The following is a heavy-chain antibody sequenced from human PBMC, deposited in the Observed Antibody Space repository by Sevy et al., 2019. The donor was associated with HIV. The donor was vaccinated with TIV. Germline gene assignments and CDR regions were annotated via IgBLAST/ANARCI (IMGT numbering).Heavy chain of an antibody. Sequence: GGSLRLSCAASGFSFDRYGMHWVRQAPGKGLEWVAVILYDGINKDYGDSVRGRFAISRDNSKNMQYLQMNSLRVDDTAVYYCATGRDYGSGSYDYWGPGTLVTVSS. D-gene: IGHD3-10*01. CDR3: ATGRDYGSGSYDY. V-gene: IGHV3-33*01. J-gene: IGHJ4*02. CDR2: ILYDGINK. CDR1: GFSFDRYG.